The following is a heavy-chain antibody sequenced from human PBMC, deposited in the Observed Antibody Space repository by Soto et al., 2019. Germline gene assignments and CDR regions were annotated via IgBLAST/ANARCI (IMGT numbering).Heavy chain of an antibody. CDR1: GFPFSSYW. Sequence: EVQLVESGGDLVQRAGSLRLSCAASGFPFSSYWMHWVRYTPGKGLDWVARISGDGVTTYYADPVTGRFTVSRDNAKNTLSLQISGLRAEDTAVYYCTRVYYGLLTGCNTDYWGQGSLVSVSS. CDR2: ISGDGVTT. CDR3: TRVYYGLLTGCNTDY. V-gene: IGHV3-74*01. D-gene: IGHD3-9*01. J-gene: IGHJ4*02.